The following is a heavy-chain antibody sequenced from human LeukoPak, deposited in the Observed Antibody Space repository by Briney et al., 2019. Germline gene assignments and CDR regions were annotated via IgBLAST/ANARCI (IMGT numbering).Heavy chain of an antibody. D-gene: IGHD3-9*01. V-gene: IGHV1-2*02. CDR3: ARVPSLLVRYFESVGAFDI. Sequence: GASVKVSCKASGYTFTGYYMHWVRQAPGQGLEWMGWINPNSGGTNYAQKFQGRVTMTRDTSISTAYMELSRLRSDDTAVYYCARVPSLLVRYFESVGAFDIWGQGTMVTVSS. CDR1: GYTFTGYY. CDR2: INPNSGGT. J-gene: IGHJ3*02.